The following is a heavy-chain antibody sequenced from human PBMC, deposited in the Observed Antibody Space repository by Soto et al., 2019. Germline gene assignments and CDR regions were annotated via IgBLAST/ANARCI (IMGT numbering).Heavy chain of an antibody. V-gene: IGHV4-4*07. CDR1: GGSISSYY. J-gene: IGHJ4*02. D-gene: IGHD3-16*02. Sequence: QVQLQESGPGLVKPSETLSLTCTVSGGSISSYYWSWIRQPAGKGLEWIGRIYTSGSTNYNPSLKGRVTMSVDTSKNQFSLKLSSVTAADTAVYYCARGRYVWGSYREGSFDYWGQGTLVTVSS. CDR3: ARGRYVWGSYREGSFDY. CDR2: IYTSGST.